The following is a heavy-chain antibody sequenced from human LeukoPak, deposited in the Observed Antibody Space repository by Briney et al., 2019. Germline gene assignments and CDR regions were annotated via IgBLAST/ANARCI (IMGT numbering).Heavy chain of an antibody. D-gene: IGHD3-22*01. CDR3: ARDYDSSGYFDY. Sequence: GESLKISCAASDFTFSSYTMNWVRQAPGKGLEWVSSISSSNNYIYYADSVKGRFTISRDNAKNSLYLQMNSLRAEDTAIYYCARDYDSSGYFDYWGQGTLVTVSS. CDR2: ISSSNNYI. CDR1: DFTFSSYT. V-gene: IGHV3-21*01. J-gene: IGHJ4*02.